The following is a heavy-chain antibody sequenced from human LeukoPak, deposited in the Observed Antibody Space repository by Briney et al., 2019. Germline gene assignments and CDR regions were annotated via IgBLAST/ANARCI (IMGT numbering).Heavy chain of an antibody. V-gene: IGHV3-7*01. Sequence: GGSLRLSCSASGFTFSRDYMSGVRQAPGKGVEWVAKIEPDGSQQYYVDSVRGRLTISRDKTKNKLYMNLNFLRAEDPAVYYCVTETWSRFDHWGQGSLVTVSS. J-gene: IGHJ4*02. CDR3: VTETWSRFDH. CDR1: GFTFSRDY. D-gene: IGHD2-8*01. CDR2: IEPDGSQQ.